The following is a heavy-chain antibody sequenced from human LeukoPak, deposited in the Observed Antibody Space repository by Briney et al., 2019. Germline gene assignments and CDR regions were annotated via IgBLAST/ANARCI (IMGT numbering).Heavy chain of an antibody. CDR3: ARSYYDSSGYPHSDLDY. D-gene: IGHD3-22*01. V-gene: IGHV3-21*01. CDR2: ISESSVYI. Sequence: PGGSLRLSCAGSGFTFSSYIMNWVCHAPGKGLEWVSSISESSVYINYADSVKGRFTISRDNAKYSLYLQMTSLRAEDTAVYYCARSYYDSSGYPHSDLDYWGQGTLVTVSS. CDR1: GFTFSSYI. J-gene: IGHJ4*02.